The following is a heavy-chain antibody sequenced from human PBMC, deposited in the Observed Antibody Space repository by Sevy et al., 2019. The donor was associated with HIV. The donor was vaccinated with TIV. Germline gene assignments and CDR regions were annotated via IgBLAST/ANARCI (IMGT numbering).Heavy chain of an antibody. CDR3: TRESYDSSGYYYGRAFDI. J-gene: IGHJ3*02. V-gene: IGHV3-49*04. Sequence: GGSLRLSCTASGFTFGDYAMSWVRQAPGKGLEWVGFIRSKAYGGATKYAASVKGRFTISRDDSKSIGYLKMNSLKTEDTAVYYCTRESYDSSGYYYGRAFDIWGQGTMVTVSS. CDR1: GFTFGDYA. D-gene: IGHD3-22*01. CDR2: IRSKAYGGAT.